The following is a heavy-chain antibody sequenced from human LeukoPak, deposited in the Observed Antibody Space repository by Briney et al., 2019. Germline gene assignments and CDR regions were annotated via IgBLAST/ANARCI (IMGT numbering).Heavy chain of an antibody. V-gene: IGHV1-69*05. CDR1: GGTFSSYA. Sequence: EASVKVSCKASGGTFSSYAISWVRQAPGQGLEWMGGIIPIFGTANYAQKFQGRVTITTDESTSTAYMELSSLRSEDTAVYYCASPTRYSSSWFLLYWGQGPWSPSPQ. CDR2: IIPIFGTA. J-gene: IGHJ4*02. CDR3: ASPTRYSSSWFLLY. D-gene: IGHD6-13*01.